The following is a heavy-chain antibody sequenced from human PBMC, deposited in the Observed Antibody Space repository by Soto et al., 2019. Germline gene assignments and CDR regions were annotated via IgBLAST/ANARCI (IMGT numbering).Heavy chain of an antibody. CDR1: GGSISSGDYY. CDR2: IYYSGST. Sequence: LSLTCTVSGGSISSGDYYWSWIRQPPGKGLEWIGYIYYSGSTYYNPSLKSRVTISVDTSKNQFSLKLSSVTAADTAVYYCARSLYDILTGRTAGFDYWGQGTLVTVSS. J-gene: IGHJ4*02. V-gene: IGHV4-30-4*01. CDR3: ARSLYDILTGRTAGFDY. D-gene: IGHD3-9*01.